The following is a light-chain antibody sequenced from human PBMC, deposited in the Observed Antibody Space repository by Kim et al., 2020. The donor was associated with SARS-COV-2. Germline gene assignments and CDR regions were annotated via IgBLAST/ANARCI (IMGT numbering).Light chain of an antibody. CDR3: AAWDDSLNGVV. CDR1: SSNIGSNT. V-gene: IGLV1-44*01. Sequence: GQRVTLSCSGGSSNIGSNTVHWYQHLPGTAPKLLIYSNDQRPSGVPDRFSGSKSGTSASLAISGLQSEDEADYYCAAWDDSLNGVVFGGGTQLTVL. CDR2: SND. J-gene: IGLJ3*02.